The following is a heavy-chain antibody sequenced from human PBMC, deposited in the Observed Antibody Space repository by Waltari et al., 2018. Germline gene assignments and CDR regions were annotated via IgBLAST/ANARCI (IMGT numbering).Heavy chain of an antibody. J-gene: IGHJ3*02. Sequence: QVQLVESGGGVVQPGGSLRLSCAASGFTFSSYGMHWVRQAPGKGLEWVAFIRYYGSNKYYADSVKGRFTISRDNSKNTLYLQMNSLRAEDTAVYYCAKAESWELLRNDAFDIWGQGTMVTVSS. D-gene: IGHD1-26*01. CDR1: GFTFSSYG. CDR3: AKAESWELLRNDAFDI. V-gene: IGHV3-30*02. CDR2: IRYYGSNK.